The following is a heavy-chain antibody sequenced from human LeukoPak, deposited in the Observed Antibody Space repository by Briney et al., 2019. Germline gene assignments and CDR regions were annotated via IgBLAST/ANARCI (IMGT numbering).Heavy chain of an antibody. CDR3: ARDPGDSSGYYYYYYMDV. Sequence: ASVKVSCKASGYTFTGYYMHWVRQAPGQGLEWMGWVNPNSGGTNYAQKFQGRVTMTRDTSTSTVYMELSSLRSEDTAVYYCARDPGDSSGYYYYYYMDVWGKGTTVTISS. V-gene: IGHV1-2*02. J-gene: IGHJ6*03. CDR2: VNPNSGGT. D-gene: IGHD3-22*01. CDR1: GYTFTGYY.